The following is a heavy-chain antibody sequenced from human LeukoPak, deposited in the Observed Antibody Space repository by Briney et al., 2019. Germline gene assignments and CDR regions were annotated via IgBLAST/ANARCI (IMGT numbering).Heavy chain of an antibody. V-gene: IGHV4-34*01. CDR3: ARMVRERHSFDI. D-gene: IGHD3-10*01. J-gene: IGHJ3*02. Sequence: PSETLSLTCAVYGGSFSAFYWSWIRRPPGKGLEWIGEINRSGGTNQNPFLKSRVTMSVDTSNHQFSLRLRSVTAADTGVYYCARMVRERHSFDIWGQGTMVTVSS. CDR2: INRSGGT. CDR1: GGSFSAFY.